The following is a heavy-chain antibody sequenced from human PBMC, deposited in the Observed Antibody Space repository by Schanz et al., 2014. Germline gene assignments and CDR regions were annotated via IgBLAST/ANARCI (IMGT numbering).Heavy chain of an antibody. CDR3: AKDPYRDYGGKPQTFDI. CDR2: MDINSGST. Sequence: EVQLVESGGGLIQPGGSLRLYCAVSGFTVNTNYMSWVRQAPGKGLEWISSMDINSGSTQYADSVKGGFIIYSDSSKNTLYPQMSGLRAEDTVLYYCAKDPYRDYGGKPQTFDIWGQGTMVTVSS. J-gene: IGHJ3*02. D-gene: IGHD4-17*01. CDR1: GFTVNTNY. V-gene: IGHV3-53*01.